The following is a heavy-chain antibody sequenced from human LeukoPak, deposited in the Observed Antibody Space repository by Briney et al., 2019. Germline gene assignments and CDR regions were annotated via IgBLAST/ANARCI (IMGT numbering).Heavy chain of an antibody. V-gene: IGHV3-30*18. J-gene: IGHJ4*02. D-gene: IGHD3-10*01. Sequence: GRSLRLSCAASGFTFSSYGMHWVRQAPGKGLEWVAVISYDGSNTYYADSVKGRFTISRDNSKNMLYLQMNSLRAEDTAVYYCAKPYYYGSRSYMDYWGQGTLVTVS. CDR3: AKPYYYGSRSYMDY. CDR1: GFTFSSYG. CDR2: ISYDGSNT.